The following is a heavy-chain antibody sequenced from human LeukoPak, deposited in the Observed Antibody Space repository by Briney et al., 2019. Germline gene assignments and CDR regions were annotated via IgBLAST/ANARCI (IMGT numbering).Heavy chain of an antibody. V-gene: IGHV3-64*01. CDR3: ARAKPLGDYVKYYYYGMDV. CDR2: ISSNGGST. Sequence: GGSLRLSCAASGFTFSSYAMHWVRQAPGKGLEYVSAISSNGGSTYYANSVKGRFTISRDNSKNTLYLQMGSLRAEDMAVYYCARAKPLGDYVKYYYYGMDVWGQGTRSPSP. D-gene: IGHD4-17*01. CDR1: GFTFSSYA. J-gene: IGHJ6*02.